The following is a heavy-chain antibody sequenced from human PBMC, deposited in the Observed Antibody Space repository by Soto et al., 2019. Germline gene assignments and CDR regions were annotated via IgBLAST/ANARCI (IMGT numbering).Heavy chain of an antibody. CDR3: ARSGTDYYYYYMDV. V-gene: IGHV1-58*01. D-gene: IGHD1-7*01. CDR1: GFTFTTSA. CDR2: IVVGNGST. Sequence: GASVKVSCKASGFTFTTSAVQWVRQARGQRLEWIGWIVVGNGSTKYAQKLQERVTITRDISASTAYMELSSLTSEDTAVYYCARSGTDYYYYYMDVWGKGTTVTVSS. J-gene: IGHJ6*03.